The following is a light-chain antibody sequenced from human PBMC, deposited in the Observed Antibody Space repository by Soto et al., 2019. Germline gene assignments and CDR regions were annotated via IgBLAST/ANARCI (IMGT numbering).Light chain of an antibody. CDR1: SSDVGGYNY. V-gene: IGLV2-14*01. Sequence: QSVLTQPASVSGSHGQSITISGTGTSSDVGGYNYVSWYQQHPGKAPKLMIYEVSNRPSGVSNRSSGSKSGNTASLTISGLQAEDEADYYCSSYTSSNTLVVFGTGTKVTVL. J-gene: IGLJ1*01. CDR3: SSYTSSNTLVV. CDR2: EVS.